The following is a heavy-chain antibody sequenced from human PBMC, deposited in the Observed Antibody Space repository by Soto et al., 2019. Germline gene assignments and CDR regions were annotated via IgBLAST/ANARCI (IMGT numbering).Heavy chain of an antibody. CDR3: ARDRLRYDWNDFPYYYYGMDV. CDR2: ISYDGSNK. Sequence: QVQLVESGGGVVQPGRSLRLSGAASGFTFSSYAMHWVRQAPGKGLEWVAVISYDGSNKYYADSVKGRFTISRDNSKNTRYLQMNSLRTEDTAVYYCARDRLRYDWNDFPYYYYGMDVWGQGTTVTVSS. D-gene: IGHD1-1*01. J-gene: IGHJ6*02. CDR1: GFTFSSYA. V-gene: IGHV3-30-3*01.